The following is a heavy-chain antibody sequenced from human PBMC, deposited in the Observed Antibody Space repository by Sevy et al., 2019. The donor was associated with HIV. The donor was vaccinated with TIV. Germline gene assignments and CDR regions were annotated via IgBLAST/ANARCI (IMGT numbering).Heavy chain of an antibody. J-gene: IGHJ1*01. CDR1: GFTPSTYG. Sequence: GGSLRLSCAASGFTPSTYGMHWVRQAPGKGPEWVAVTSYDGSHKYYADSVKGRFTVSRDNSRNILSLEMSSLTRDDTAVYYCARGENDDEFFQYWGQGTLVTVSS. CDR3: ARGENDDEFFQY. V-gene: IGHV3-30*19. D-gene: IGHD1-26*01. CDR2: TSYDGSHK.